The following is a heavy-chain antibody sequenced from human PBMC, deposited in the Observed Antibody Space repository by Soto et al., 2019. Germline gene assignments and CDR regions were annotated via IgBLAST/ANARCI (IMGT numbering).Heavy chain of an antibody. D-gene: IGHD6-13*01. CDR2: ISYDGSNK. V-gene: IGHV3-30*18. Sequence: GSLRLSCAASGFTFSSYGMHWVRQAPGKGLEWVAVISYDGSNKYYADSVKGRFTISRDNSKNTLYLQMNSLRAEDTAVYYCAKGLSGIAAAGTSFLWGQGT. CDR1: GFTFSSYG. J-gene: IGHJ4*02. CDR3: AKGLSGIAAAGTSFL.